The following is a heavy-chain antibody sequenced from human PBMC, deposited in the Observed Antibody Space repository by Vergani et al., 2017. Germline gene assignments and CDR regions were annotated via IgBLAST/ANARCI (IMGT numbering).Heavy chain of an antibody. Sequence: QVQLVQSGAEVKKSGSSVKVSCKASGGTFSSYAISWVRQAPGQGLEWMGRIIPIFGTANYAQKFQGSVTITADESTSTAYMELSSLRSEDTAVYYCARETVVYSSSLWLGFDLWGRGTLVTVSS. CDR2: IIPIFGTA. CDR1: GGTFSSYA. D-gene: IGHD6-13*01. V-gene: IGHV1-69*13. CDR3: ARETVVYSSSLWLGFDL. J-gene: IGHJ2*01.